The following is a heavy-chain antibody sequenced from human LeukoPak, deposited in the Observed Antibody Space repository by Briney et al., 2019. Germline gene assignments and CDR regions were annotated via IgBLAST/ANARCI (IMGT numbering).Heavy chain of an antibody. V-gene: IGHV1-69*04. CDR2: IIPILGIA. CDR1: GGTFSSYA. J-gene: IGHJ4*02. D-gene: IGHD6-13*01. CDR3: ASLGAAAATASDGY. Sequence: AASVKVSCKASGGTFSSYAISWVRQAPGQGLEWMGRIIPILGIANYAQKFQGRVTITADKSTSTAYMELSSLRSEDTAVYYCASLGAAAATASDGYWGQGTLVTVSS.